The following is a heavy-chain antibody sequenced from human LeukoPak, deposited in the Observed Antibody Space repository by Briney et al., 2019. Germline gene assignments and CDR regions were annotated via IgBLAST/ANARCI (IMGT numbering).Heavy chain of an antibody. CDR2: ISYDGSNK. V-gene: IGHV3-30-3*01. D-gene: IGHD3-22*01. CDR1: GFTFSSFA. CDR3: AREDGIVVVMPRSMTAYHAFDI. Sequence: PGGSLRLSCAASGFTFSSFAMHWVRQAPGKGLEWVAVISYDGSNKYYADSVKGRFTISRDNSKNTLYLQMNSLRAEDTAVYYCAREDGIVVVMPRSMTAYHAFDIWGQGTMVTVSS. J-gene: IGHJ3*02.